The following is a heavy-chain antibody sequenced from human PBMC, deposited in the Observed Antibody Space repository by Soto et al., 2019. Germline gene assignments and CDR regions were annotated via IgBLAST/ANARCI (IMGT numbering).Heavy chain of an antibody. Sequence: GGSLRLSCAASGFRFSDFYMDWVRQAPGKGLEWVGRSRNKNNNFSTQYAASVEGRFTISRHDSQNILFLQMSSLTVEDTAIYYCALNSYGLDVLGQGATVTVSS. J-gene: IGHJ6*02. CDR2: SRNKNNNFST. CDR1: GFRFSDFY. V-gene: IGHV3-72*01. CDR3: ALNSYGLDV.